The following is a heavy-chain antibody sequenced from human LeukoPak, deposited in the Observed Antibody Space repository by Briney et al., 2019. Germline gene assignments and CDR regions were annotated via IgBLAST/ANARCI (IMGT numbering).Heavy chain of an antibody. CDR1: GYTFTGYY. Sequence: ASMKVSCKASGYTFTGYYMHWVGQAPGQGLEWMGWIKPNSGGTNYAQKFQGRVTMTRDTSISTAYMELSRLRSDDTAVYYCARGRYCSGGSCYLNWFDPWGQGTLVTVSS. J-gene: IGHJ5*02. CDR3: ARGRYCSGGSCYLNWFDP. CDR2: IKPNSGGT. D-gene: IGHD2-15*01. V-gene: IGHV1-2*02.